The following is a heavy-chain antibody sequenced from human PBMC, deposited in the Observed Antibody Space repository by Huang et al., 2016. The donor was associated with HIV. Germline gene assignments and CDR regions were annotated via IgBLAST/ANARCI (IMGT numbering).Heavy chain of an antibody. J-gene: IGHJ4*02. CDR1: GFTFSIYA. D-gene: IGHD4-17*01. Sequence: EVQLLESGGDLVQPGGSLRLSCAASGFTFSIYAMTWVRQAPVKGLELVSTISGVDGNTYYADSVKGRFTISRDNSKNTLYLQIHSLGAEDTAIYYCAKGRTTVAKAFDYWGQGTLVTVSS. V-gene: IGHV3-23*01. CDR3: AKGRTTVAKAFDY. CDR2: ISGVDGNT.